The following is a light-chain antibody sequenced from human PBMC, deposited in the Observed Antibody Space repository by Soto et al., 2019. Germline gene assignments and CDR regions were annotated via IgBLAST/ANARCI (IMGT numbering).Light chain of an antibody. J-gene: IGLJ3*02. CDR3: SSYPSTRWV. V-gene: IGLV2-14*01. CDR1: SSDITTYNY. Sequence: QSALTQPASVSGSPGQSITISCTAISSDITTYNYVSWYQHHPGKAPKLIIYEVINRPSGVSNRSSGSKSGNTASLTISGLQAADEADYYCSSYPSTRWVFGGGTKLTVL. CDR2: EVI.